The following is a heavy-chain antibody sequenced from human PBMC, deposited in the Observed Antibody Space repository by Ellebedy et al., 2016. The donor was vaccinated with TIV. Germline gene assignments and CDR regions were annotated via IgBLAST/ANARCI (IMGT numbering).Heavy chain of an antibody. CDR2: IIPILGIA. Sequence: AASVKVSCKASGGTFSSYAISWVRQAPGQGLEWMGRIIPILGIANYAQKFQGRVRITADKSTSTAYMERSSLRSEDTSVYYCARDGGIQLWFTVGAWGQGTLVTVSS. CDR3: ARDGGIQLWFTVGA. J-gene: IGHJ4*02. CDR1: GGTFSSYA. D-gene: IGHD5-18*01. V-gene: IGHV1-69*04.